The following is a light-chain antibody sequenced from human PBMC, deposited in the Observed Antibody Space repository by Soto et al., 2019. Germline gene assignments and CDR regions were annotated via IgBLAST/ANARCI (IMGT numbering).Light chain of an antibody. J-gene: IGKJ1*01. CDR3: QQYYSYWT. CDR2: DAS. Sequence: DIQMTESTSTVSASLGDTFAVAFLGSQSSGRWLAWYQQKPGKAPKLLIFDASTLENGVPARFSGSRSGPEFSLTISSLQPDDFATYYCQQYYSYWTFGQGTMV. V-gene: IGKV1-5*01. CDR1: QSSGRW.